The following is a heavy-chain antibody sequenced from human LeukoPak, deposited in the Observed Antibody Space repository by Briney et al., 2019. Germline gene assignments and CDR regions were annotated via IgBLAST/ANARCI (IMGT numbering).Heavy chain of an antibody. CDR3: AKEDRDGYNFAPWYYFDS. J-gene: IGHJ4*02. CDR1: GFTLSNAW. D-gene: IGHD5-24*01. V-gene: IGHV3-23*01. Sequence: PGGSLRLSCAASGFTLSNAWMSWVRQAPGKGLEWVSGISGSGGSTYYADSVKGRFTISRDNSKNTLYLQMNSLRAEDTAVYYCAKEDRDGYNFAPWYYFDSWGQGTLVTVSS. CDR2: ISGSGGST.